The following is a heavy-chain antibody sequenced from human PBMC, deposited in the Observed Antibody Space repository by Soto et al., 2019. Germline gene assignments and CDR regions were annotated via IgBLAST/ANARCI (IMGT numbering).Heavy chain of an antibody. J-gene: IGHJ4*02. CDR2: VSHDGKSG. D-gene: IGHD6-19*01. Sequence: QVQLVESGGGVVQPGRSLRLSCAASGFTFSSYAMHWVRRAPGKGLEWVAAVSHDGKSGFYADSVSGRFTVSRDNSNNPVYLHMDRLSPEDTALFYCARLDTFTGGWSWGQGTAVTVSS. CDR3: ARLDTFTGGWS. V-gene: IGHV3-30*14. CDR1: GFTFSSYA.